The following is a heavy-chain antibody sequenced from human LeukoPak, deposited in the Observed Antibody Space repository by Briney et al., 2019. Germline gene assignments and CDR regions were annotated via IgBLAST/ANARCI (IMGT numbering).Heavy chain of an antibody. CDR2: INPQTGGT. CDR1: GYTFTAYY. V-gene: IGHV1-2*02. CDR3: ARDVAGFFDE. D-gene: IGHD6-19*01. Sequence: ASVKVSCKASGYTFTAYYIHWVRQAPGQGLEWMGWINPQTGGTSYEQTYSGRVTMTSDTSIDTVYMELNSLESNDTAVYYCARDVAGFFDEWGQGTLVTVSS. J-gene: IGHJ4*02.